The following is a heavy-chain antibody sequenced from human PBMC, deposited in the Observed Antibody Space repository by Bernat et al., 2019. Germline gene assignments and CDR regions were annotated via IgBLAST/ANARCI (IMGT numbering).Heavy chain of an antibody. D-gene: IGHD3/OR15-3a*01. Sequence: QVQLVESGGGVVQPGRSLRLSCAASGFTFSSYGMHWVRQAPGKGLEWVAVISYDGSNKYYADSVKGRFTISRDNSKNTLYLQMNSLRAEDTAVYYCARGGELGILDGWGQGTLVTVSS. CDR1: GFTFSSYG. CDR2: ISYDGSNK. CDR3: ARGGELGILDG. V-gene: IGHV3-30*03. J-gene: IGHJ4*02.